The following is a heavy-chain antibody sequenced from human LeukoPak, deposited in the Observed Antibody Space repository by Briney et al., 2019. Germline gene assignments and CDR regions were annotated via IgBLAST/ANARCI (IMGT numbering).Heavy chain of an antibody. V-gene: IGHV3-11*01. J-gene: IGHJ6*02. Sequence: LSLTCAVYGGSFSDYYMSWIRQAPGKGLEWVSYISSSGSTIYYADSVKGRFTISRDNAKNSLYLQMNSLRAEDTAVYYCARDDNPGSSGYYPNYYYYGMDVWGQGTTVTVSS. D-gene: IGHD3-22*01. CDR2: ISSSGSTI. CDR3: ARDDNPGSSGYYPNYYYYGMDV. CDR1: GGSFSDYY.